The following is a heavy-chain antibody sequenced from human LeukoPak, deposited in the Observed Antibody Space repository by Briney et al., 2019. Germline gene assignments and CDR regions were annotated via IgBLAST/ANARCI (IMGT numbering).Heavy chain of an antibody. J-gene: IGHJ5*02. CDR3: AKDLDGTVTNWFDP. CDR2: ISGSGDSA. CDR1: GFIFSSYA. D-gene: IGHD4-11*01. V-gene: IGHV3-23*01. Sequence: GGSLRLSCAASGFIFSSYAMSWVRQAPGKGLEWVSAISGSGDSAYYADSVKGRFTISRDNSKNTLYLQMNSLRAEDTAVYYCAKDLDGTVTNWFDPWGQGTLVTVSS.